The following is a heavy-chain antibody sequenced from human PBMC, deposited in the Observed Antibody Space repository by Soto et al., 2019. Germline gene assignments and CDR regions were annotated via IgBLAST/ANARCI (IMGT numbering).Heavy chain of an antibody. CDR1: GGSISSGGYY. D-gene: IGHD3-10*01. J-gene: IGHJ4*02. CDR3: ACSMVRGVIDYFDY. Sequence: QVQLQESGPGPVKPSQTLSLTCTVSGGSISSGGYYWSWIRQHPGKGLEWIGYIYYSGSTYYNPSLKSRVTISVDTSKNQFSLKLSSVTAADTAVYYCACSMVRGVIDYFDYWGQGTLVTVSS. V-gene: IGHV4-31*03. CDR2: IYYSGST.